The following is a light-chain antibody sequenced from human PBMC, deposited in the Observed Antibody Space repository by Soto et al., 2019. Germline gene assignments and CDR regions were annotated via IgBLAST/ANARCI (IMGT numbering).Light chain of an antibody. V-gene: IGLV4-60*02. J-gene: IGLJ3*02. CDR2: LEGSGSY. CDR1: SGHSSYI. CDR3: GTEDFNTRV. Sequence: QAVVTQSSSASASLGSSVKLTCTLSSGHSSYIIAWHQQQPGQAPRYLLKLEGSGSYTKGSAVPDRCSGSSSGADRYISISNFQFEDEASYDGGTEDFNTRVFGGGTKVTVL.